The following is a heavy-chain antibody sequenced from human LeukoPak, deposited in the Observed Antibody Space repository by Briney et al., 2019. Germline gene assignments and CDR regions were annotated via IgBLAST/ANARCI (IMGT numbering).Heavy chain of an antibody. D-gene: IGHD1-26*01. J-gene: IGHJ2*01. CDR3: ARGRQGAKTRYFDL. CDR2: ISSDGGST. CDR1: GIIFSNYA. Sequence: GGSLRLSCAASGIIFSNYAMHWVGQGPGKGLECISTISSDGGSTYYANSVKGRFTISRDNSKNTLYLQMGSLRAEDMAVYYCARGRQGAKTRYFDLWGRGTRVTVPS. V-gene: IGHV3-64*01.